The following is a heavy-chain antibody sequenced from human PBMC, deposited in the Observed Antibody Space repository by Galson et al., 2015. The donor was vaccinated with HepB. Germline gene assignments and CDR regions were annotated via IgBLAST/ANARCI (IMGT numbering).Heavy chain of an antibody. D-gene: IGHD6-13*01. V-gene: IGHV3-7*03. J-gene: IGHJ4*02. CDR2: IKQDGSEK. CDR3: ARDGYSSSWYGGSPFDY. Sequence: SLRLSCAASGFTFSSYWMSWVRQAPGKGLEWVANIKQDGSEKYYVDSVKGRFTISRDNAKNSLYLQMNSLRAEDTAVYYCARDGYSSSWYGGSPFDYWGQGTLVTVSS. CDR1: GFTFSSYW.